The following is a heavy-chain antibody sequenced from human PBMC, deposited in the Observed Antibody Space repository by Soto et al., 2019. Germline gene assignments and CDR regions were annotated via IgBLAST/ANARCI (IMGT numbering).Heavy chain of an antibody. Sequence: KTSETLSLTCTVSGGSISSYYWSWIRQPPGKGLEWIGYIYYSGSTNYNPSLKSRVTISVDTSKNQFSLKLSSVTAADTAVYYCARESAHTAMDPNWFEPWGQGTLVTVSS. J-gene: IGHJ5*02. CDR1: GGSISSYY. D-gene: IGHD5-18*01. CDR2: IYYSGST. CDR3: ARESAHTAMDPNWFEP. V-gene: IGHV4-59*01.